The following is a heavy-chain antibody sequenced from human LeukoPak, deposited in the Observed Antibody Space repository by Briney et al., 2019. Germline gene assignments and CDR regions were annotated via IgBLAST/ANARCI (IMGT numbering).Heavy chain of an antibody. CDR1: GFTFSTYS. Sequence: PGGSLRLSCAASGFTFSTYSMGWVRQAPGKGLEWVSSITSSSAYIYYPDSLKGRFTISRDNAKNSLFLQMNSLRAEDTAVYYCVRDLGAPTDYWGQGTLVTVSS. CDR3: VRDLGAPTDY. CDR2: ITSSSAYI. V-gene: IGHV3-21*01. J-gene: IGHJ4*02.